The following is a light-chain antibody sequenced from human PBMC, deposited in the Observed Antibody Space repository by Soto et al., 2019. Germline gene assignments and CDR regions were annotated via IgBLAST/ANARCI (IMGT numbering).Light chain of an antibody. J-gene: IGKJ1*01. Sequence: VLTQSPGTLSLSPGERATLSCRASQSVNNNYLAWYQQKPGQAPRLLIYGASTRAAIIPARFSGSGSGTEFTLTISSLQSEDFAVYYCQQYNKWPRTFGQGTKVDIK. CDR3: QQYNKWPRT. CDR1: QSVNNN. V-gene: IGKV3-15*01. CDR2: GAS.